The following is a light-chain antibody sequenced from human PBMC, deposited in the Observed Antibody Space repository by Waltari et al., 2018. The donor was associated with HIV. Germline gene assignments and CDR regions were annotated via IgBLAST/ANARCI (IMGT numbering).Light chain of an antibody. J-gene: IGKJ2*01. CDR1: QSIGSS. Sequence: EIVLTQSPDFKSVTPNEKVTITCRASQSIGSSLQWYQQKPDQSPKLLINSASQSISGVPSRFSGSGSGTDFTLTIYTLEAEDVATYYCLQSSSLPYTFGRGTKLEIK. CDR3: LQSSSLPYT. CDR2: SAS. V-gene: IGKV6-21*02.